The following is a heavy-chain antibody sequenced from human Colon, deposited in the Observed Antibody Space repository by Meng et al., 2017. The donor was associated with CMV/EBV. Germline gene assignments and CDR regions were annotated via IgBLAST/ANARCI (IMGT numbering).Heavy chain of an antibody. CDR3: ARGYSGTSS. CDR1: GSTVSSTH. CDR2: IYSGGST. D-gene: IGHD1-26*01. Sequence: VVSGVDLVQSGGSLSISCAASGSTVSSTHMGWVRQAPGKGLEWVSVIYSGGSTFYADSVKGRFTISRDNSKNTLHLQMNSLSAEDTAVYYCARGYSGTSSWGQGTLVTVSS. J-gene: IGHJ4*02. V-gene: IGHV3-66*01.